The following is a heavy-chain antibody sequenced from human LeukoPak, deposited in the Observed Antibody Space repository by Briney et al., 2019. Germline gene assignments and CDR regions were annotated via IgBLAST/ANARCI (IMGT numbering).Heavy chain of an antibody. D-gene: IGHD2-2*01. V-gene: IGHV4-39*01. CDR3: ARPYCSSTSCPE. CDR2: IYYSGST. Sequence: WVRQTPGKGLEWIGSIYYSGSTYYNPSLKSRVTISVDTSKNQFSLKLSSVTAADTAVYYCARPYCSSTSCPEWGQGTLVTVSS. J-gene: IGHJ4*02.